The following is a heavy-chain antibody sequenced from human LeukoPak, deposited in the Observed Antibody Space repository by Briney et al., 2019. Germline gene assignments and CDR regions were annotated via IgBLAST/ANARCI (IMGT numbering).Heavy chain of an antibody. J-gene: IGHJ4*02. CDR3: ARIVYDSSAYFDY. D-gene: IGHD3-22*01. CDR1: GGSISSSSYY. Sequence: PSETLSLTCTVSGGSISSSSYYWGWIRQPPGKGLEWDGSIYYSGSTYYIPSLKSRVTISVDTSKNQFSLKLSSVTAADTAVYYCARIVYDSSAYFDYWGQGTLVTVSS. CDR2: IYYSGST. V-gene: IGHV4-39*07.